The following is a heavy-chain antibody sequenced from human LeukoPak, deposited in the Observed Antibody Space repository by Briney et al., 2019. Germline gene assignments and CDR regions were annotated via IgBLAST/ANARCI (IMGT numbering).Heavy chain of an antibody. Sequence: GGSLRLSCAASGLTLSTFDMNWVSQAPGKGLEWASSISTSSRYIYYRDSVKGRFTISRDDAKNSLYLQMNSLTVEDTAVYYCARADCSGATCYSRHSWFDPWGQRTLVTVSS. CDR3: ARADCSGATCYSRHSWFDP. CDR2: ISTSSRYI. CDR1: GLTLSTFD. V-gene: IGHV3-21*06. D-gene: IGHD2-15*01. J-gene: IGHJ5*02.